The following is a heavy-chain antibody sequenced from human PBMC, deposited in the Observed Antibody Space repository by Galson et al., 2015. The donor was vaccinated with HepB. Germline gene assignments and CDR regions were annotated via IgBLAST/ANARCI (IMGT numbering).Heavy chain of an antibody. CDR2: ISSSGSTI. D-gene: IGHD4-11*01. Sequence: SLRLSCAASGFTLSSYEMNWVRQAPGKGLEWVSYISSSGSTIYYADSVKGRFTISRDNAKNSLYLQMNSLRAEDTAVYYCARSLRYSNIDYWGQGTLVTVSS. J-gene: IGHJ4*02. CDR1: GFTLSSYE. V-gene: IGHV3-48*03. CDR3: ARSLRYSNIDY.